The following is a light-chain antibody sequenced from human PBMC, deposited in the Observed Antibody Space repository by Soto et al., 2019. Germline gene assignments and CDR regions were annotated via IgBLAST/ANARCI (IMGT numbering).Light chain of an antibody. CDR2: DNN. V-gene: IGLV1-51*01. J-gene: IGLJ1*01. CDR1: SSNIGNNF. Sequence: QSVLTQPPSVSAAPGQKVTISCSGSSSNIGNNFVTWYQQLPGTAPKLLIYDNNKRPSGIPDRFSGSQSGTPATLGITGLQTGDEAVYYCGSWDSSLTYVFGTGTKVTVL. CDR3: GSWDSSLTYV.